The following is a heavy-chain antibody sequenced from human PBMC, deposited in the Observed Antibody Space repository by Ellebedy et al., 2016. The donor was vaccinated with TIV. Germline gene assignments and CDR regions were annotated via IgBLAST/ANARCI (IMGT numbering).Heavy chain of an antibody. CDR2: IIPILGIA. Sequence: SVKVSXXASGGTFSSYAISWVRQAPGQGLEWMGRIIPILGIANYAQKFQGRVTITADESTSTAYMELSSLRSEDTAVYYCAGYGGRSYDAFDIWGQGTMVTVSS. V-gene: IGHV1-69*04. CDR3: AGYGGRSYDAFDI. J-gene: IGHJ3*02. D-gene: IGHD4-23*01. CDR1: GGTFSSYA.